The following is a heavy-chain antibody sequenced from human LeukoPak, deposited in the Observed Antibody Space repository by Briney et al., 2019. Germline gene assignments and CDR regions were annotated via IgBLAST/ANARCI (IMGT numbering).Heavy chain of an antibody. D-gene: IGHD3-22*01. V-gene: IGHV1-69*13. Sequence: ASVKVSCKASGGTFSGYAISWVRQAPGQGLEWMGGIIPIFGTANYAQKFQGRVTITADESTSTAYMELSSLRSEDTAVYYCARDREATYYYDSSGYYPYYFDYWGQGTLVTVSS. CDR1: GGTFSGYA. CDR3: ARDREATYYYDSSGYYPYYFDY. CDR2: IIPIFGTA. J-gene: IGHJ4*02.